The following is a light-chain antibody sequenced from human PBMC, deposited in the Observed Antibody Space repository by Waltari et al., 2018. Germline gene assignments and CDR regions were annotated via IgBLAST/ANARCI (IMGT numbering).Light chain of an antibody. V-gene: IGLV2-8*01. Sequence: QSALTQPPSASGSPGQSVTISCTGTSRDIGGSNFVSWYQQRPGKAPRFLIYDVNKRPSGVSDTFSGSKSGNTASLTVSGLQPDDEATYYCSAFAGSNNFGVFGGGTKLTVL. CDR1: SRDIGGSNF. CDR2: DVN. J-gene: IGLJ3*02. CDR3: SAFAGSNNFGV.